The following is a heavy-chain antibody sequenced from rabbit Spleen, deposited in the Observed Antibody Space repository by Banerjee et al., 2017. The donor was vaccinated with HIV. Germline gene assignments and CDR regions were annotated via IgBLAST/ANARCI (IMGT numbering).Heavy chain of an antibody. Sequence: EQLEESGGGLVKPEGSLTLTCKASGVSFSDKDVMCWVRQAPGKGLEWIACIAGSSSGFTYSATWAKGRFTCSKTSSTTVTLQMTSLTVADTATYFCARHFAGGGYLAFNLWGQGTLVTVS. V-gene: IGHV1S45*01. J-gene: IGHJ4*01. CDR2: IAGSSSGFT. CDR3: ARHFAGGGYLAFNL. CDR1: GVSFSDKDV. D-gene: IGHD8-1*01.